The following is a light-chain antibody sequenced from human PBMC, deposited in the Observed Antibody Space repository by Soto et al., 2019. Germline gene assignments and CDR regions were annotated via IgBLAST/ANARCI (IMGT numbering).Light chain of an antibody. CDR2: DAS. Sequence: DIVMTQSPLSLPVTPGEPASISCRASQSVSSSYLAWHQQKPGQAPRILMYDASTRATGISARFSGSGSGTEFTLTISSLQSEDFAVYYCQQYHNWPITFGQGTRLEI. V-gene: IGKV3-15*01. J-gene: IGKJ5*01. CDR3: QQYHNWPIT. CDR1: QSVSSSY.